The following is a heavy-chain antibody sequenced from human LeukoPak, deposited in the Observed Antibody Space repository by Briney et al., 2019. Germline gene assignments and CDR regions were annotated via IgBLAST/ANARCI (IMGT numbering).Heavy chain of an antibody. CDR3: AKDPYGTRYFDY. Sequence: PGGSLRLSCVASGFPFSSYAMSWVRQAPGKGLEWVSSLSGSGYNTYYADSVKGRFTISRDNSKNTVYLQMNSLRAEDTAVYYCAKDPYGTRYFDYWGQGTLVTVSS. D-gene: IGHD2-2*01. CDR2: LSGSGYNT. CDR1: GFPFSSYA. J-gene: IGHJ4*02. V-gene: IGHV3-23*01.